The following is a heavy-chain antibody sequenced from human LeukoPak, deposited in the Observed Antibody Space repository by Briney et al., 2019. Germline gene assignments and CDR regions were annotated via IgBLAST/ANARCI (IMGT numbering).Heavy chain of an antibody. CDR2: ISWNSGRI. CDR3: AKEALSGHFGL. Sequence: PGRSLRLSCAASGFSLDDYVMHWVRQAPGKGLEWVSGISWNSGRIDYADSVKGRFTISRDNAKNSLDLQMSSLRAEDTALYYCAKEALSGHFGLWGRGTLVTVSS. CDR1: GFSLDDYV. J-gene: IGHJ2*01. V-gene: IGHV3-9*01. D-gene: IGHD1-26*01.